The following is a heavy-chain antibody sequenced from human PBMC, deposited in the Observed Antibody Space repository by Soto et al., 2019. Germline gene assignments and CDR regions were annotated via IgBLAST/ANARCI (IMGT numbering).Heavy chain of an antibody. V-gene: IGHV3-30*18. J-gene: IGHJ5*02. CDR2: ISYDGSNK. CDR3: AKYSYPGVTNPPWS. CDR1: GFTFSSYG. D-gene: IGHD4-17*01. Sequence: PGGSLRLSCAASGFTFSSYGMHWVRQAPGKGLEWVAVISYDGSNKYYADSVKGRFTISRDNSKNTLYLQMNSLRAEDTAVYYCAKYSYPGVTNPPWSWGQGTLVTVSS.